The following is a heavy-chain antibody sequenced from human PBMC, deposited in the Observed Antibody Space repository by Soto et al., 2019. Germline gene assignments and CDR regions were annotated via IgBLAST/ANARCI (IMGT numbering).Heavy chain of an antibody. CDR1: GGSISSGDYY. CDR3: ARHLPYYYDSSGYYPFDP. J-gene: IGHJ5*02. Sequence: SETLSLTCTVSGGSISSGDYYWSWIRQPPGKGLEWIGYIYYSGSTYYNPSLKSRVTISVDTSKNQFSLKLSSVTAADTAVYYCARHLPYYYDSSGYYPFDPWGQGTLVTVSS. D-gene: IGHD3-22*01. CDR2: IYYSGST. V-gene: IGHV4-30-4*01.